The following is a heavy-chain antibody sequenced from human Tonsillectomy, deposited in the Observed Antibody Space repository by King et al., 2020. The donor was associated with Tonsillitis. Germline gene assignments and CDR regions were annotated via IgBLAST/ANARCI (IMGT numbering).Heavy chain of an antibody. D-gene: IGHD3-10*01. CDR1: GVSVSSGDYF. J-gene: IGHJ6*02. Sequence: LQLQESGPGLVKPSQTLSLTCTVSGVSVSSGDYFWSWIRQPPGKGLECIAYLYYSGTTYSNPSLKSRLTMSIDTTNNNFSLKLNSVTDADTAVYYCARLPLLWFGESGGMDVWGQGTTVTVSS. V-gene: IGHV4-30-4*01. CDR3: ARLPLLWFGESGGMDV. CDR2: LYYSGTT.